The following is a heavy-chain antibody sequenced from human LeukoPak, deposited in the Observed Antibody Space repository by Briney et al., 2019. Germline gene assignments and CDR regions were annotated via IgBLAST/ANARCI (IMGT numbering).Heavy chain of an antibody. J-gene: IGHJ4*02. Sequence: VASVKVSCTASGYTFTGYHMHWVRLAPGQGLEWMGRITPNSGDTNYAQKFQGRVTMTRDTSISTAYMELSRLRSDDTAVYYCARDYCSSTSCLFDYWGQGTLVTVSS. CDR2: ITPNSGDT. CDR1: GYTFTGYH. V-gene: IGHV1-2*06. CDR3: ARDYCSSTSCLFDY. D-gene: IGHD2-2*01.